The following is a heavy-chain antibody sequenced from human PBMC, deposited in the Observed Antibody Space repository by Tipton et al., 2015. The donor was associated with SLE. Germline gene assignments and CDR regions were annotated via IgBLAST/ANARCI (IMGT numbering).Heavy chain of an antibody. Sequence: SLRLSCASSGFTFSSYAMHWVRQAPGKGLEWVAVISYDGSNKYYADSVKGRFTISRDNSKNTLYLQMNSLRAEDTAVYYCARRELYYYYYMDVWGKGTTVTVSS. CDR1: GFTFSSYA. CDR3: ARRELYYYYYMDV. D-gene: IGHD1-26*01. J-gene: IGHJ6*03. CDR2: ISYDGSNK. V-gene: IGHV3-30-3*01.